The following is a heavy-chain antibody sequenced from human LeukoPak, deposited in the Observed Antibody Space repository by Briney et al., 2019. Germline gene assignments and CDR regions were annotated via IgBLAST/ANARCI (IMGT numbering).Heavy chain of an antibody. Sequence: QPGGSLRLSCAASGFSFSSYWMYWVRQVPGGGLVWVSRIDSGGSDAAYADSVKGRFTISRDNAKNTLYLQMNSLRAEDTAVYYCARAYYDSSGYYSAPLFDYWGQGTLVTVSS. CDR2: IDSGGSDA. J-gene: IGHJ4*02. CDR3: ARAYYDSSGYYSAPLFDY. V-gene: IGHV3-74*01. CDR1: GFSFSSYW. D-gene: IGHD3-22*01.